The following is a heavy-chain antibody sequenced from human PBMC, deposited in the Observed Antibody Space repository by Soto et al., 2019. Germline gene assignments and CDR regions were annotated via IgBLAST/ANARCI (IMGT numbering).Heavy chain of an antibody. J-gene: IGHJ4*02. Sequence: GGALRLSCAASGFTFSNYAMTWVRQAPGKGLQWVSAISGSGSSTKYADSVKGRFTISRDNSKSTLSLQMNSLRGEDTAVYFCARGFATTGYLVDYWGQGTLVTVSS. D-gene: IGHD3-9*01. CDR3: ARGFATTGYLVDY. CDR2: ISGSGSST. CDR1: GFTFSNYA. V-gene: IGHV3-23*01.